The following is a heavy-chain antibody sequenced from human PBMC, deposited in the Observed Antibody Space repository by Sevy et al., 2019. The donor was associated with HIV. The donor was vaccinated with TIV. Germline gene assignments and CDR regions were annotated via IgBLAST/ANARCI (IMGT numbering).Heavy chain of an antibody. CDR2: IYYSGRT. CDR3: AGGTTFPGGYFDY. D-gene: IGHD4-17*01. V-gene: IGHV4-31*03. Sequence: SETLSLTCTVSGGSISSGGYYWSWIRQHPGKGLEWIGYIYYSGRTYYNPSLKSRVTISVDTSKNQFSLKLSSVTAADTAVYYCAGGTTFPGGYFDYWGQGTLVTVSS. J-gene: IGHJ4*02. CDR1: GGSISSGGYY.